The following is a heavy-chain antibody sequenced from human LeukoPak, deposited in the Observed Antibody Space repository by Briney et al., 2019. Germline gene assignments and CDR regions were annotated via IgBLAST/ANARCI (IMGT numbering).Heavy chain of an antibody. Sequence: GGSLRLSCAASESAFSRYWMSWVRQAPGKGLEWVANIKQDGSEKYYVDSVKGRFTISRDNAKNSLYLQMNSLRAEDTSLYYCARDIVVVPAGDAFDFWGQGTMVTVSS. D-gene: IGHD2-2*01. CDR3: ARDIVVVPAGDAFDF. J-gene: IGHJ3*01. V-gene: IGHV3-7*01. CDR1: ESAFSRYW. CDR2: IKQDGSEK.